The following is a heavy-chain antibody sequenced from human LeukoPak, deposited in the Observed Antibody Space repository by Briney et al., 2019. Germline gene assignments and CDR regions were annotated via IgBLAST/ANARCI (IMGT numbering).Heavy chain of an antibody. D-gene: IGHD5-24*01. CDR2: ISSSSSYI. V-gene: IGHV3-21*01. J-gene: IGHJ6*03. CDR3: ARDAIRPAHYYYYYMDV. Sequence: GGSLRLSCAASGFTFSSYSMNWVRQAPGKGLEWVSSISSSSSYIYYADSVKGRFTISRDNAKNSLYLQMNSLRAEDTAVYYCARDAIRPAHYYYYYMDVWGKGTTVTISS. CDR1: GFTFSSYS.